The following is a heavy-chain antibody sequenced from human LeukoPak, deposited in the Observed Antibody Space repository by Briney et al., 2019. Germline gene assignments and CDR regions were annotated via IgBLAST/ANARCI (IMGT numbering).Heavy chain of an antibody. CDR2: VFDSGRT. Sequence: PSETLSLTCTVSGGSISSYYWSWIRQPPGKGLEWIGYVFDSGRTTYNPSLKSRVTISIDTSKNHFSLRLSSVTAADTAVYYCARAVGTSRNFFDYWGQGTLVTVSS. J-gene: IGHJ4*02. D-gene: IGHD4-23*01. V-gene: IGHV4-59*01. CDR1: GGSISSYY. CDR3: ARAVGTSRNFFDY.